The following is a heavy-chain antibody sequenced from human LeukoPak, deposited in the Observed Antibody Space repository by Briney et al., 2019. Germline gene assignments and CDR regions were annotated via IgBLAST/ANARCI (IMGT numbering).Heavy chain of an antibody. V-gene: IGHV1-18*01. CDR3: ARGAVQFLEWPSDMDV. J-gene: IGHJ6*03. CDR1: GYSFSNYP. CDR2: ISNYDGRT. Sequence: ASVKVSCRASGYSFSNYPMSWVRQAPGRGLEWVGWISNYDGRTVNGHRLQGRVTLTSDTSTSTAYMELTSLTSDDTAIYYCARGAVQFLEWPSDMDVWGKGTTVIVSS. D-gene: IGHD3-3*01.